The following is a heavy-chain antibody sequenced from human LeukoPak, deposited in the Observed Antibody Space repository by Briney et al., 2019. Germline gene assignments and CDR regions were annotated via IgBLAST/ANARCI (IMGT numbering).Heavy chain of an antibody. D-gene: IGHD2-21*01. CDR3: ASELSISSYAFDI. V-gene: IGHV3-30-3*01. J-gene: IGHJ3*02. CDR2: ISYDGSNK. CDR1: GFTFSSYA. Sequence: GGSLRLSCAASGFTFSSYAMHWVRQAPGKGLEWVAVISYDGSNKYYADSVKGRFTISRDNSKNTLYLQMNSLRAEDTAVYYCASELSISSYAFDIWGQGTMVTVSS.